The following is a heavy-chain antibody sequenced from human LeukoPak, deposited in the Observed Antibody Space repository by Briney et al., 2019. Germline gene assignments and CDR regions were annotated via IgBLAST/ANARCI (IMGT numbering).Heavy chain of an antibody. J-gene: IGHJ4*02. CDR1: GGSISNYY. CDR2: IYYSGST. D-gene: IGHD6-6*01. Sequence: PSETLSLTCTVSGGSISNYYWSWIRQPPGKGLEWIAFIYYSGSTTYNPSLKSRVTISVDTSKNQFSLKLSSVTAADTAVYYSARRMYGSSLDCWGQGTLVTVSS. V-gene: IGHV4-59*08. CDR3: ARRMYGSSLDC.